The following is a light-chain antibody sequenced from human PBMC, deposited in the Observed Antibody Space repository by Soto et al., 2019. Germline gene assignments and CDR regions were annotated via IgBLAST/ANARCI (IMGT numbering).Light chain of an antibody. CDR2: NNN. CDR1: SSNIGSNT. J-gene: IGLJ1*01. V-gene: IGLV1-44*01. CDR3: SSYSSSATNYV. Sequence: QSVLTQPPSASGTPGQRVTISCSGSSSNIGSNTVNWYQQLPGTAPKLLIYNNNQWPSGVPDRFSGSKSGTSASLAISGLQSEDEADYYCSSYSSSATNYVFGSGTKLTVL.